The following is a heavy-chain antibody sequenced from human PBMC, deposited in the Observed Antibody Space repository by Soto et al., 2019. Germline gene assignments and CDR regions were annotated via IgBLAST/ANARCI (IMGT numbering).Heavy chain of an antibody. Sequence: GGSLRLSCAASGFTFSSYGMHWVRQAPGKALEWVAVIWYDGSNKYYADSVKGRFTISRDNSKNTLYLQMNSLRAEDTAVYYCARGNYYGSGAFDIWGQGTMVTVSS. CDR2: IWYDGSNK. D-gene: IGHD3-10*01. CDR1: GFTFSSYG. J-gene: IGHJ3*02. V-gene: IGHV3-33*01. CDR3: ARGNYYGSGAFDI.